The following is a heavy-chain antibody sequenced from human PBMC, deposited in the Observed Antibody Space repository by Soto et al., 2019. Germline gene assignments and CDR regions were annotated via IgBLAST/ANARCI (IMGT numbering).Heavy chain of an antibody. Sequence: RLYCVGSGFTSSTYPMSWVRQAPGQWLEWVSSISSSSSYIHYADSVKGRFTTSRDNAKNSLFLQMNSLTAEDTAVYYCARGGGYSIGWHADAFASWGPGTLVTVSS. D-gene: IGHD3-10*01. J-gene: IGHJ1*01. CDR1: GFTSSTYP. V-gene: IGHV3-21*01. CDR2: ISSSSSYI. CDR3: ARGGGYSIGWHADAFAS.